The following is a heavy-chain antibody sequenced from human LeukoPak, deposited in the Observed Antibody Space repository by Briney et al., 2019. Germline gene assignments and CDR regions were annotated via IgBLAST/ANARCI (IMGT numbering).Heavy chain of an antibody. D-gene: IGHD4-4*01. CDR2: ISGDATIT. CDR1: GFTFSSYA. V-gene: IGHV3-23*01. J-gene: IGHJ4*02. Sequence: GGSLRLSCAASGFTFSSYAMNWVRQAPGKGLEWVSAISGDATITFYADSVKGRFSISRDNSWNTLYLQMNSLRAEDTAVYYCVKTDYSTGPYDHWGQGTLVTVSS. CDR3: VKTDYSTGPYDH.